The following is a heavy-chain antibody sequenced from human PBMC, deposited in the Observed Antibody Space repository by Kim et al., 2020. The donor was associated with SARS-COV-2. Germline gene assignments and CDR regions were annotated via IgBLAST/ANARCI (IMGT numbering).Heavy chain of an antibody. D-gene: IGHD6-13*01. CDR1: DSGFTFERCS. Sequence: GGSLRLSCAVSDSGFTFERCSMAWVRQAPGKGLKWVSTISASGASTYYADSVDGRFTISRDNSENKVYLQMNSLRAEDTAVYFCARVPGVDEPGAGRTFDDWGQGTLVTVSS. CDR3: ARVPGVDEPGAGRTFDD. J-gene: IGHJ4*02. CDR2: ISASGAST. V-gene: IGHV3-23*01.